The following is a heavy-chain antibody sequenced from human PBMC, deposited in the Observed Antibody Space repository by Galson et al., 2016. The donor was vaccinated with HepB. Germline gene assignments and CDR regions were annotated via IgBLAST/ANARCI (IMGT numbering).Heavy chain of an antibody. CDR1: GGSMSSYY. CDR3: ARSLPHYCSYFYYMGV. CDR2: FYHSGST. D-gene: IGHD2-15*01. V-gene: IGHV4-59*01. J-gene: IGHJ6*03. Sequence: ETLSLTCTVSGGSMSSYYWSWIRQPPGKGLEWIGYFYHSGSTKYNPSLKSRVTMSEDSSRNQFSLKLKSVPAADTAVYYCARSLPHYCSYFYYMGVWGKGTTVTVSS.